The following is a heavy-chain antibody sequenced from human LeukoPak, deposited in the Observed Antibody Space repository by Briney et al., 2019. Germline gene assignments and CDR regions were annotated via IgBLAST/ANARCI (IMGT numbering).Heavy chain of an antibody. D-gene: IGHD5-12*01. V-gene: IGHV3-11*01. J-gene: IGHJ5*02. CDR2: ISSSGSNI. Sequence: PGGSLRLSCAASGFTFSDYYMSWLRQAPGKGLEWVSYISSSGSNIYYADSVKGRFTISRDNAKNSLYLQMNSLRAEDTAVYYCARAIVATKGWFDPWGQGTLVTVSS. CDR3: ARAIVATKGWFDP. CDR1: GFTFSDYY.